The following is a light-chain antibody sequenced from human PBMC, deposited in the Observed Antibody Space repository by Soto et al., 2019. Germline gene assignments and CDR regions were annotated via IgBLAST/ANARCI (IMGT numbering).Light chain of an antibody. CDR1: SSDVGAHNF. V-gene: IGLV2-14*01. J-gene: IGLJ1*01. CDR2: EVS. Sequence: QSVRTQPASVSVSPGQSITISCTGTSSDVGAHNFVSWYQQHPGKAPKLMIYEVSNRPSGVSDRFSGSKSGNTASLTISGLQAEDEADYYCNSYTNTAARVFGTGTKVTVL. CDR3: NSYTNTAARV.